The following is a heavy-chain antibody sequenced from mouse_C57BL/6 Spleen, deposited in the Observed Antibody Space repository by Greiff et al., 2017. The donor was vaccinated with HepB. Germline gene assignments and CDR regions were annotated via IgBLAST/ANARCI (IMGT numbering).Heavy chain of an antibody. CDR1: GFTFSSYG. V-gene: IGHV5-6*02. CDR2: ISSGGSYT. D-gene: IGHD3-2*02. J-gene: IGHJ2*01. Sequence: EVKLVDSGGDLVKPGGSLKLSCAASGFTFSSYGMSWVRQTPDKRLEWVATISSGGSYTYYPDSVKGRFTISRDNAKNTLYRQMSSLKSEDTAMYYCARRAQAKGFDYWGQGTTLTVSS. CDR3: ARRAQAKGFDY.